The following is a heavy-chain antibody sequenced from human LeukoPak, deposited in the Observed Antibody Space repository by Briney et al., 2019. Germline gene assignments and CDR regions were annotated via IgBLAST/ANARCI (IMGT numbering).Heavy chain of an antibody. Sequence: SQTLSLNCTVSGGSISGGGYYWSWIRQHPGKGLEWIGYIYYSGSTYYNPSLKSRVTISVDTSKNQFSLKLSSVTAADTAVYYCATYYDFWSGCFDYWGQGTLVTVSS. V-gene: IGHV4-31*03. D-gene: IGHD3-3*01. CDR3: ATYYDFWSGCFDY. CDR2: IYYSGST. J-gene: IGHJ4*02. CDR1: GGSISGGGYY.